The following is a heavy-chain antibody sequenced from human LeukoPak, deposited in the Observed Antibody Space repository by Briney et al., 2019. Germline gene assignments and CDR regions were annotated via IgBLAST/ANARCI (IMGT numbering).Heavy chain of an antibody. Sequence: GGSLRLSCAASGLTFSSYWMSWVRQAPGKGLEWVSSISSSSSYIYYADSVKGRFTISRDNAKNSLYLQMNSLRAEDTAVYYCARDPPFYGGGGLFDYWGQGTLVTVSS. CDR1: GLTFSSYW. J-gene: IGHJ4*02. D-gene: IGHD2/OR15-2a*01. CDR3: ARDPPFYGGGGLFDY. V-gene: IGHV3-21*01. CDR2: ISSSSSYI.